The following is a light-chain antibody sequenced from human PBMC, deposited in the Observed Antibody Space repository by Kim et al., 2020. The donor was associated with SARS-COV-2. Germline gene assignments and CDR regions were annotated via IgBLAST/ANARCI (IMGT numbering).Light chain of an antibody. CDR3: SSYTSSSTLSTV. CDR2: DVS. CDR1: SSDVGGYNY. V-gene: IGLV2-14*01. Sequence: QSALTQPASVSGSPGQSITISCTGTSSDVGGYNYVSWYQQHPGKAPKLMIYDVSKLPSGVSNRFSGSKSGNTASLTISGLQAEDEADYYCSSYTSSSTLSTVFGTGTKVTVL. J-gene: IGLJ1*01.